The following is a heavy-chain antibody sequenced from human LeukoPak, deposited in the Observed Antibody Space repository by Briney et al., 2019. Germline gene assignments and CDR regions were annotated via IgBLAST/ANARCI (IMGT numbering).Heavy chain of an antibody. CDR1: GGSISTYY. CDR3: ARETSQKGAHYMDV. V-gene: IGHV4-59*01. Sequence: SETLSLTCTVSGGSISTYYWSWIRQPPGKGLEWIGSIYHSGSTYYNPSLKSRVTISADTSKNQSSLKLSSVTAADTAVYYCARETSQKGAHYMDVWGKGTTVTISS. D-gene: IGHD3-16*01. CDR2: IYHSGST. J-gene: IGHJ6*03.